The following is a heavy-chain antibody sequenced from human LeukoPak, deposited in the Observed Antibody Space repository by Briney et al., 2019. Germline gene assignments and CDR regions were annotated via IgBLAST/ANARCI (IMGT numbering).Heavy chain of an antibody. CDR3: SRENGAFSPFGY. J-gene: IGHJ4*02. CDR1: GGSITSTNW. CDR2: VSLSGLT. D-gene: IGHD2-8*01. V-gene: IGHV4-4*02. Sequence: PSGTLSLTCGVSGGSITSTNWWSWVRQPPGQGLEWIGEVSLSGLTNYNPSLSSRVIMALDTSKNHLSLHLTSVTAADTAVYYCSRENGAFSPFGYWGQGSLVTVLS.